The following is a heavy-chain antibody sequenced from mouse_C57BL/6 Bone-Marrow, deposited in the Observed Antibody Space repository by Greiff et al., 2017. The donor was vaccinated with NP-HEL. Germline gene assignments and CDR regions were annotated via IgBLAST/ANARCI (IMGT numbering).Heavy chain of an antibody. J-gene: IGHJ4*01. CDR1: GYTFTSYW. CDR3: AREDDDGYCYYAMDY. CDR2: INPSSGYT. V-gene: IGHV1-7*01. D-gene: IGHD2-3*01. Sequence: VQLQQSGAELAKPGASVTLSCKASGYTFTSYWMHWVKQRPGQGLEWIGYINPSSGYTTYNQKFQNKATLTADKSSSTAYMQLSSLTYEDSAVYYCAREDDDGYCYYAMDYWGQGTSVTVSS.